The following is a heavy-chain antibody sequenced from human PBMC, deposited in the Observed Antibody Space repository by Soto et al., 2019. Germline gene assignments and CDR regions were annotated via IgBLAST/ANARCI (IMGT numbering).Heavy chain of an antibody. Sequence: SLRLFCGASGFTISTYAMHSVRQSPLTGLEWVAVISYDGSNKYYADPVTGRFTISRDNSKNKLYLQMNSLRAEDTAVHHCAKDPNSSSWYGEGMDVWGQGTTLTVSS. CDR3: AKDPNSSSWYGEGMDV. J-gene: IGHJ6*01. V-gene: IGHV3-30*18. D-gene: IGHD6-13*01. CDR2: ISYDGSNK. CDR1: GFTISTYA.